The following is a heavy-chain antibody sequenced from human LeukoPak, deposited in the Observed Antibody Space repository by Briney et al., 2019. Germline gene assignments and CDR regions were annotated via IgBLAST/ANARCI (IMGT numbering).Heavy chain of an antibody. V-gene: IGHV4-59*01. Sequence: PSETLSLTCTVSGGSISSYYWSWIRQPPGRGLEWIGFIYYSGSANYNPSLRSRVTISVDTSKNQFSLKLSSVTAADTAVYYCAGGGWSLDYWGQGTLVTVSS. CDR3: AGGGWSLDY. CDR1: GGSISSYY. CDR2: IYYSGSA. J-gene: IGHJ4*02. D-gene: IGHD6-19*01.